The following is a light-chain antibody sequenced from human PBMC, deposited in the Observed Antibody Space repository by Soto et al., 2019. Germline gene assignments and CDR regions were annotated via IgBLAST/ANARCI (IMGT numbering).Light chain of an antibody. Sequence: DIQMTQSPSSLSASAGDKVTITCRASQGIRNNLAWYQQKPGKVPTLLIYAASTLQSGVPSRFSGSGSGTDFTLTISSLQPEDVATYYCKKYYSVPFTFGPGTKVEIK. CDR2: AAS. V-gene: IGKV1-27*01. CDR3: KKYYSVPFT. CDR1: QGIRNN. J-gene: IGKJ3*01.